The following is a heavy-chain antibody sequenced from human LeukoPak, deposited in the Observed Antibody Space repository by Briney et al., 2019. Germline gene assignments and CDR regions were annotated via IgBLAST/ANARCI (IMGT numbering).Heavy chain of an antibody. V-gene: IGHV1-8*02. CDR2: INPNSGNT. J-gene: IGHJ3*02. CDR3: ARDKSRTYGSADAFDI. Sequence: ASVKVSCKASGYTFTGYYMHWVRQAPGQGLEWMGWINPNSGNTGYAQKFQGRVTMTRNTSISTAYMELSSLRSEDTAVYYCARDKSRTYGSADAFDIWGQGTMVTVSS. CDR1: GYTFTGYY. D-gene: IGHD3-10*01.